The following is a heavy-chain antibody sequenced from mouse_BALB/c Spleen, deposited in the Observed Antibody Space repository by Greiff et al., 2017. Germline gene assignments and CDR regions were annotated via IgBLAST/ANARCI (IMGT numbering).Heavy chain of an antibody. CDR2: INPSNGGT. Sequence: VQLQQPGAELVRPGASVKLSCKASGYTFTSYWMHWVKLRPGQGFEWIGEINPSNGGTNYNEKFKRKATLTVDKSSSTAHMELLSLTSEDSAVYYCGRDYGYPWFAYWGQGTLVTVSA. J-gene: IGHJ3*01. D-gene: IGHD1-2*01. V-gene: IGHV1-53*01. CDR3: GRDYGYPWFAY. CDR1: GYTFTSYW.